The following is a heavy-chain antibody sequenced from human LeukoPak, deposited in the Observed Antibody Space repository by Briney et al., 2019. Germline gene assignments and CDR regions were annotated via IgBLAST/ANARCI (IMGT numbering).Heavy chain of an antibody. V-gene: IGHV3-7*01. J-gene: IGHJ5*01. CDR2: VKQDGSEK. Sequence: GGSLRLSCAASGFTFRSYWMNWLRQAPGKGLEWVANVKQDGSEKYYVDSVKGRFTISRDNAKNSLYLQMNSLRAEDTAVYYCAKEGPYPILTYDSGGQGALVTVSS. CDR3: AKEGPYPILTYDS. CDR1: GFTFRSYW. D-gene: IGHD2-2*02.